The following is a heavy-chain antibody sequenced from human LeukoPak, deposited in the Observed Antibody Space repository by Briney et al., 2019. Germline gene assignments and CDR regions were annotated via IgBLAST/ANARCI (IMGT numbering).Heavy chain of an antibody. Sequence: ASVKVSCKTSAYSFTGYFFHWIRQAPGQGLEWMGWINANSGDTNYAQQFQGRLTMTRNRSISTVYMELSRLRTDDTAVYYCARDFSWGVDSWGQGTLVTVSS. V-gene: IGHV1-2*02. CDR1: AYSFTGYF. J-gene: IGHJ4*02. CDR2: INANSGDT. CDR3: ARDFSWGVDS. D-gene: IGHD3-10*01.